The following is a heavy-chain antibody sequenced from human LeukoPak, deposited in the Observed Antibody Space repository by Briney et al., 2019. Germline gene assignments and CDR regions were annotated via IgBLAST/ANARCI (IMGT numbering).Heavy chain of an antibody. CDR3: ARDGNNQQGVVVFDY. CDR1: GYTFTGYY. J-gene: IGHJ4*02. D-gene: IGHD1/OR15-1a*01. Sequence: ASVTVSCKASGYTFTGYYMHWVRQAPGQGLEWMGWINPNSGGTNYAQKFQGRVTMTRDTSISTAYMELSRLRSDDTAVYYCARDGNNQQGVVVFDYWGQGTLVTVSS. V-gene: IGHV1-2*02. CDR2: INPNSGGT.